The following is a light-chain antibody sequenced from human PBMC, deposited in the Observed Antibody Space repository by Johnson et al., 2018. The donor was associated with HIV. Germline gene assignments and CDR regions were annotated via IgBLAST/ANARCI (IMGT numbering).Light chain of an antibody. CDR1: VSNIESYF. CDR2: EDN. V-gene: IGLV1-51*02. Sequence: QSILTQPPSVSAAPGQTVNISCSGNVSNIESYFVSWYQQLPGAAPTLLIYEDNKRPSGIPDRFSGSKSGATATLGITGLQTGDEADYYCGTWDRSLSAGGGVGTGTKVTVL. CDR3: GTWDRSLSAGGG. J-gene: IGLJ1*01.